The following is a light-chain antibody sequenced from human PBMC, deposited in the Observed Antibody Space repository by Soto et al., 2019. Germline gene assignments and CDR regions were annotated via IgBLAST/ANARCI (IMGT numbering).Light chain of an antibody. CDR2: QAS. J-gene: IGKJ4*01. CDR3: QQFKNYPLT. CDR1: QNITRW. V-gene: IGKV1-5*03. Sequence: IQMTQSPSTLSTSIGDRVTITCRASQNITRWLAWYQQKPGKAPKLLIYQASTLESGVPSRFSGSGSGTEFSLTISSLQPDDFATYYCQQFKNYPLTFGGGTRWISN.